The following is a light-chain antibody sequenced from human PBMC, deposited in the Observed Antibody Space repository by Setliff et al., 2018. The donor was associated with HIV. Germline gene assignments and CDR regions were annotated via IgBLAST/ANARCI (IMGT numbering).Light chain of an antibody. J-gene: IGLJ2*01. CDR2: EVS. CDR3: SSYAGSNNQV. V-gene: IGLV2-8*01. CDR1: SSDVGGYNY. Sequence: QSALTQPPSAPGSPGQSVTISCTGTSSDVGGYNYVSWYQQHPGKAPKLMIYEVSKRPSGVPDRFSGSKSGNTASLTVSGLQAEDEADYYCSSYAGSNNQVFGGGTKVTV.